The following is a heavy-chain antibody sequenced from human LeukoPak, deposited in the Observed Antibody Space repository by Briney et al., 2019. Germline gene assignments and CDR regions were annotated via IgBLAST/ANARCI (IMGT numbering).Heavy chain of an antibody. J-gene: IGHJ4*02. Sequence: GGSLRLSCAASGFTVSSNYMSWVRQAPGKGLEWVSVIYSGGSTYYADSVKGRFTISRDNSKNTLYLQMNSLRAEDTAVYYCARDSGGYCSGGSCYGRGYWGQGTLVTVSS. D-gene: IGHD2-15*01. V-gene: IGHV3-66*01. CDR1: GFTVSSNY. CDR3: ARDSGGYCSGGSCYGRGY. CDR2: IYSGGST.